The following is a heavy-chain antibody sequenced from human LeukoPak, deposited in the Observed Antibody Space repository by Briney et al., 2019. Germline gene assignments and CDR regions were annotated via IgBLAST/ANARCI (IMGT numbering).Heavy chain of an antibody. V-gene: IGHV3-23*01. CDR1: GFIFSTYA. CDR3: AKGNSWVDN. J-gene: IGHJ5*02. Sequence: PGGSLRLSCAASGFIFSTYAMSWVRQAPGKGLEWVSAIMSSGGSTFYADSVRGRFTISRDNSNYTLYLQMNSLRAEDTAIYYCAKGNSWVDNWGQGTLVTVSS. CDR2: IMSSGGST. D-gene: IGHD5-24*01.